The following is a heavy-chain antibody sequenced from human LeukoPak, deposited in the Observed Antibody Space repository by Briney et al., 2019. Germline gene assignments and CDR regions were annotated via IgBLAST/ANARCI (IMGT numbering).Heavy chain of an antibody. CDR2: ISGSGGTT. CDR1: GFTFSTYT. Sequence: GGSLRLSCAASGFTFSTYTMSWVRQAPGKGLEWVSAISGSGGTTYYADSVKGRFTISRDSSKNTLYLQMNSLRAEDTAVYYCAKSPLGYCSGGSCYIYFDYWGQGTLVTVSS. J-gene: IGHJ4*02. V-gene: IGHV3-23*01. CDR3: AKSPLGYCSGGSCYIYFDY. D-gene: IGHD2-15*01.